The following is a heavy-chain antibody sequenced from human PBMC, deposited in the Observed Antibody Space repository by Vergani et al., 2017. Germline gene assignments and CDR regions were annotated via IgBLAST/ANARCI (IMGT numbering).Heavy chain of an antibody. CDR1: GFTFSSYW. D-gene: IGHD6-19*01. J-gene: IGHJ4*02. CDR2: IKQDGSEK. Sequence: VQLVESGGGLVKPGGSLRLSCAASGFTFSSYWMSWVRQAPGKGLEWVANIKQDGSEKYYVDSVKGRFTISRDNAKNSLYLQMNSLRAEDTAVYYCAREDSSGWYWGYYFDYWGQGTLVTVSS. CDR3: AREDSSGWYWGYYFDY. V-gene: IGHV3-7*03.